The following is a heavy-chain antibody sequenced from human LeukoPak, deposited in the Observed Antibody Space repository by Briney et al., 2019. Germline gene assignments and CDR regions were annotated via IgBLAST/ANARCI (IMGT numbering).Heavy chain of an antibody. Sequence: ASVKVSCKASGYTFTSYGISWVRQAPGEEVEGLGWISDYNGNTNYAQKLQGRVTMTIDTSTSTAYIELRTLSSDDTAVYYCARDSRFGCSSVRYYDYYMDVWGKGTTVTVSS. J-gene: IGHJ6*03. D-gene: IGHD6-6*01. CDR1: GYTFTSYG. CDR2: ISDYNGNT. CDR3: ARDSRFGCSSVRYYDYYMDV. V-gene: IGHV1-18*01.